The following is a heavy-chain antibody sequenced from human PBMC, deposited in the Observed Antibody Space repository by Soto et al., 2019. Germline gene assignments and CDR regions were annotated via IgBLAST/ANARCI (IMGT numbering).Heavy chain of an antibody. CDR2: ISYDGSNK. J-gene: IGHJ4*02. Sequence: GGSLRLSCAASGFTFSSYSMHWVRQAPGKGLEWVAVISYDGSNKYYADSVKGRFTISRDNSKNTLYLQMNSLRAEDTAVYYCAKAFDYWGQGTLVTVSS. V-gene: IGHV3-30*18. CDR1: GFTFSSYS. CDR3: AKAFDY.